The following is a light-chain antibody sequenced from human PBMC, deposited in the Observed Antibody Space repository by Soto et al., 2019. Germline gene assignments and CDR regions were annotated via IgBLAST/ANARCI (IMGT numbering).Light chain of an antibody. V-gene: IGKV1-39*01. CDR3: QQSYSAPYS. J-gene: IGKJ2*03. Sequence: DIQVTQAPSSLSASVGDRVTITCRASQSSSTYLNWYQQKPWKAPKVLIHAAFSLQSGVPSRFSGSGSGTDFTLTITSLQPEDCAAYYCQQSYSAPYSFGQGTKLQIK. CDR1: QSSSTY. CDR2: AAF.